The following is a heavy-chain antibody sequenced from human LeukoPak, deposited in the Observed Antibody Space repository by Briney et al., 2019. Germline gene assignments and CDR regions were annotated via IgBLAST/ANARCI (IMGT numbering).Heavy chain of an antibody. D-gene: IGHD6-19*01. Sequence: PSETLSLTCTVSGYSISSGYYWGWIRQPPGKGLEWIGSIYHSGRTYYNPSLKSRVTISVDTSKNHFSLKVTSVTAADTAVYYCAVASGWYLYWFDPWGQGTLVTVSS. CDR3: AVASGWYLYWFDP. V-gene: IGHV4-38-2*02. J-gene: IGHJ5*02. CDR2: IYHSGRT. CDR1: GYSISSGYY.